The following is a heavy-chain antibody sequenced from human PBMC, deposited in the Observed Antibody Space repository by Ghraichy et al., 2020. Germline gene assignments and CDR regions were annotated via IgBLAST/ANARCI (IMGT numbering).Heavy chain of an antibody. J-gene: IGHJ4*02. Sequence: LSLTCAASGFTFSSYGIHWVRQAPGKGLEWVALISYDGSSQYYGNSVKGRFSISRDNSKNTLYLQMNSLRPEDTAVYYCAKSYYTTLLAGFDYWGQGILVTVSS. D-gene: IGHD3-10*01. V-gene: IGHV3-30*18. CDR3: AKSYYTTLLAGFDY. CDR2: ISYDGSSQ. CDR1: GFTFSSYG.